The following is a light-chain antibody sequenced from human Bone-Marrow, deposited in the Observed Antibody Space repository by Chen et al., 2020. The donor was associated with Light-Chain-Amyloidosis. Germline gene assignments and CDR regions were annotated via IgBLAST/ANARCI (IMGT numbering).Light chain of an antibody. V-gene: IGKV3-11*01. CDR2: DAS. Sequence: EIVLTQSPATLSLSPGERATLSCRASQSVNSFLGWYQQKPGQAPRLLIYDASNRATGIPARFSGSGCGTDFTLTSSSLEPDDFAVYYCQQRRSWPLTFGGGTKVEI. CDR3: QQRRSWPLT. J-gene: IGKJ4*01. CDR1: QSVNSF.